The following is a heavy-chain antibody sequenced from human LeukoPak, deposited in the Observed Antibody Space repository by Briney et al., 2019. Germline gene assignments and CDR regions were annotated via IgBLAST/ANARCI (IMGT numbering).Heavy chain of an antibody. CDR3: DV. V-gene: IGHV4-59*08. J-gene: IGHJ6*04. Sequence: KASETLSLTCTVSGGSINSDYWSWIRQPPGKGLEWIGYIYYIGGTNYNPSLKSRVTISLDTSKNQFSLNLRSVTAADTAVYYMDVWGKGTTVSVSS. CDR2: IYYIGGT. CDR1: GGSINSDY.